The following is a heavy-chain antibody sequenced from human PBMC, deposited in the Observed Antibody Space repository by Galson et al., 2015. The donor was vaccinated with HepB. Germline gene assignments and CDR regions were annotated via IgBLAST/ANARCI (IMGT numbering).Heavy chain of an antibody. CDR3: VNLYSLGYNGYVYYYYGIDV. J-gene: IGHJ6*01. Sequence: SLRLSCAASGFTFSNYGMHWVRQAPGKGLEWVAVISYDGSNKYYADSVRGRFTISRDNSKNTLYLQMNSLRDEDTAVYYCVNLYSLGYNGYVYYYYGIDVWGQGTTVTVSS. V-gene: IGHV3-30*18. CDR1: GFTFSNYG. CDR2: ISYDGSNK. D-gene: IGHD5-12*01.